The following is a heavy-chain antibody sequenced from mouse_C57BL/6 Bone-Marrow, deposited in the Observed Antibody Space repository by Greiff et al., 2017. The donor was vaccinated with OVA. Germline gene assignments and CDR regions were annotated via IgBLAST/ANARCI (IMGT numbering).Heavy chain of an antibody. D-gene: IGHD2-2*01. J-gene: IGHJ3*01. Sequence: VQLQQSGAELARPGASVKLSCKASGYTFTSYGISWVKQRTGQGLEWIGEIYPRSGNTYYNEKFKGKATLTADKSSSTAYMQLSSLTSEDSAVYYCARGGGSTMVTTGFAYWGQGTLVTVSA. CDR1: GYTFTSYG. CDR2: IYPRSGNT. CDR3: ARGGGSTMVTTGFAY. V-gene: IGHV1-81*01.